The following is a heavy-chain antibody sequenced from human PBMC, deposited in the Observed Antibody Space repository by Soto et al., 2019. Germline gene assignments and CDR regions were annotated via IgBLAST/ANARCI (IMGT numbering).Heavy chain of an antibody. Sequence: EVQVLDSGGGLVQPGGSLSLSCAASGFTFNNYAMNWVRQAPGTGLEWVATISGTGGSTYYADSVKGRFTISRDNTKNTLYLQMKSRRVEDTAVYYLAKERLGGNFDYWGQGTQVTVSS. V-gene: IGHV3-23*01. J-gene: IGHJ4*02. CDR3: AKERLGGNFDY. CDR1: GFTFNNYA. CDR2: ISGTGGST.